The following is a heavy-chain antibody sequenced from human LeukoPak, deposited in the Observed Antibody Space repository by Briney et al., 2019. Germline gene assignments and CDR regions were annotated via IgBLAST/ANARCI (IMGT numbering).Heavy chain of an antibody. CDR1: GFTFSNAW. Sequence: TGGSLRLPCAASGFTFSNAWMSWVRQAPGKGLEWVGRIKSKTDGGTTDYAAPVKGRFTISRDDSKSTLYLQMNSLKTEDTAVYYCTTDVITMVRGSLVDVWGKGTTVTVSS. J-gene: IGHJ6*04. V-gene: IGHV3-15*01. CDR2: IKSKTDGGTT. CDR3: TTDVITMVRGSLVDV. D-gene: IGHD3-10*01.